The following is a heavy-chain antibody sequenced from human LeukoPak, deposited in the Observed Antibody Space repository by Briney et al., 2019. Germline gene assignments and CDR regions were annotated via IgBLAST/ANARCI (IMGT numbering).Heavy chain of an antibody. CDR2: ISSSSSYI. CDR1: GFTFSSYS. Sequence: PGGSLRLSCAASGFTFSSYSMNWVRQAPGKGLEWVSSISSSSSYIYYADSVKGRLTISRDNAKNSLYLQMNSLRAEDTAVYYCAREVVGATTPLDYWGQGTLVTVSS. J-gene: IGHJ4*02. D-gene: IGHD1-26*01. V-gene: IGHV3-21*01. CDR3: AREVVGATTPLDY.